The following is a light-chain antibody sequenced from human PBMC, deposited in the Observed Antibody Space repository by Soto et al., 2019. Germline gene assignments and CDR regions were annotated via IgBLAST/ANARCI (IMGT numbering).Light chain of an antibody. CDR1: QSVSSY. CDR3: QQRSNSPRLT. V-gene: IGKV3-11*01. CDR2: DAS. J-gene: IGKJ4*01. Sequence: EIVLTQSPATLSLSTGERATLSCRASQSVSSYLAWYQQKPGQAPRLLIYDASNRATGIPARFSGSGSGTDVTLTISSLEPEDFAVYYWQQRSNSPRLTFGGGTKVEIK.